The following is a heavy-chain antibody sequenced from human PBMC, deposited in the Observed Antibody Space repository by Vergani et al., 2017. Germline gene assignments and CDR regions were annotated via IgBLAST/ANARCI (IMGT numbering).Heavy chain of an antibody. V-gene: IGHV3-33*01. J-gene: IGHJ4*02. D-gene: IGHD6-19*01. CDR3: ARDSEWAGAGTVDY. CDR1: GFTFSRYG. CDR2: IWYDGSNK. Sequence: QVQLVESGGGVVQTGRSLRLSCAASGFTFSRYGMHGVREAPGKGLEWGAVIWYDGSNKYYADSVKGRFTISRDTSKHTLYLQMNSLRAEDTAVYYCARDSEWAGAGTVDYWGQGTRVTVSS.